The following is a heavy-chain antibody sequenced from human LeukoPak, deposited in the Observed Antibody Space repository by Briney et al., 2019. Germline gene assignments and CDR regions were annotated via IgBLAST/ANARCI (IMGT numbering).Heavy chain of an antibody. CDR2: TFYSGST. V-gene: IGHV4-31*03. CDR3: ARGNTDGHDY. J-gene: IGHJ4*02. CDR1: GGSISSGDYY. Sequence: SETLSLTCTVSGGSISSGDYYWSWIRQHPEKGLEWIGYTFYSGSTYYNPSLKSRVTISVDTSKNQFSLKLSSVTAADTAVYYCARGNTDGHDYWGQGTLVTVSS.